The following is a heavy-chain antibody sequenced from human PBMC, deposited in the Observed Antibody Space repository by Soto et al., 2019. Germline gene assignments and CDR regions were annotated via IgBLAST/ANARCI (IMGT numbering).Heavy chain of an antibody. CDR1: GYTFTSYG. V-gene: IGHV1-18*01. CDR2: ISAYNGNT. D-gene: IGHD3-10*01. J-gene: IGHJ4*02. Sequence: AASVKVSCKASGYTFTSYGISWVRQAPGQGLEWMGWISAYNGNTNYAQKLQGRVTMTTDTSTSTAYMELRSLRSDDTAVYYCARDPLLWFGELLSLASDYWGQGTLVTVSS. CDR3: ARDPLLWFGELLSLASDY.